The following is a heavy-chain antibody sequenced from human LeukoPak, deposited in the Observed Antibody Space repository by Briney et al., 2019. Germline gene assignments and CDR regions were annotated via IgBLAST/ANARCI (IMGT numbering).Heavy chain of an antibody. Sequence: GGSLRLSCAASGFPVSNNYMSWVRQAPGKGLEWVSLIYSGGSTYYADSVEGRFTISRDYSKNTLYLQMNSLRAEDTAVYYCARRGYDYGSPFDYWGQGTLVTVSA. CDR1: GFPVSNNY. J-gene: IGHJ4*02. V-gene: IGHV3-53*01. D-gene: IGHD5-18*01. CDR3: ARRGYDYGSPFDY. CDR2: IYSGGST.